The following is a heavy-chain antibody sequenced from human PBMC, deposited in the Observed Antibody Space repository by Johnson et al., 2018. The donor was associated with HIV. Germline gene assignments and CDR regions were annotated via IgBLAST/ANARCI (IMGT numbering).Heavy chain of an antibody. Sequence: VQLVESGGGVVQPGRSLRLSCAASGFTISSYAMHWVRQAPGKGLEWVAVISYDGSNKYYADSVKGRFTISRDNSKNTLYLQMNSLRPEDTAVYHCARDPIAFRNYYGSGSAFDIWGQGTMVTVSS. CDR1: GFTISSYA. D-gene: IGHD3-10*01. CDR3: ARDPIAFRNYYGSGSAFDI. V-gene: IGHV3-30-3*01. J-gene: IGHJ3*02. CDR2: ISYDGSNK.